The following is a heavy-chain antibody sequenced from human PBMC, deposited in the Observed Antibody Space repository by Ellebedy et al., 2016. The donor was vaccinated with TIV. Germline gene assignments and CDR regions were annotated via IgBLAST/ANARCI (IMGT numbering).Heavy chain of an antibody. J-gene: IGHJ4*02. V-gene: IGHV4-59*08. Sequence: MPSETLSLTCTVSGGSISSYYWSWIRQPPGKGLEWIGYIYYSGSTNYNPSLKSRVTISVDTSKNQFSLKLSSVTAADTAVYYCARTVKTTVTSFDYWGQGTLVTVSS. CDR2: IYYSGST. CDR3: ARTVKTTVTSFDY. CDR1: GGSISSYY. D-gene: IGHD4-17*01.